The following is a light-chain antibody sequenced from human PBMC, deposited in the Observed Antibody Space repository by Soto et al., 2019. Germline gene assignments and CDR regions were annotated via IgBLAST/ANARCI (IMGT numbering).Light chain of an antibody. CDR2: GAS. V-gene: IGKV4-1*01. CDR3: QQYYSIPFT. J-gene: IGKJ2*01. CDR1: QTVLYNSNNKNH. Sequence: DFVMTQAPDSLAVSLGERATINCKSSQTVLYNSNNKNHLGWFQQKPGHPPKLLIYGASTRASGVPDRFSGSGSGTDFTLTISSLQAEDVAVYYCQQYYSIPFTFGQGTKLETK.